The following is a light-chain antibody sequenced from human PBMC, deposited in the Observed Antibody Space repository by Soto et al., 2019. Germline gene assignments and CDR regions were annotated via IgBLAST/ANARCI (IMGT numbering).Light chain of an antibody. CDR2: EVS. J-gene: IGLJ1*01. Sequence: QSVLTQPPSASGSPGQSVTISCTGTSSDVGGYNYVSWYQQHPGKAPKLMIYEVSKRPSGVPDRFSGSKSGNTASLTVSGLQAEDEADYYCSSYAGSNNLPLYVFGPGTKVTVL. CDR3: SSYAGSNNLPLYV. CDR1: SSDVGGYNY. V-gene: IGLV2-8*01.